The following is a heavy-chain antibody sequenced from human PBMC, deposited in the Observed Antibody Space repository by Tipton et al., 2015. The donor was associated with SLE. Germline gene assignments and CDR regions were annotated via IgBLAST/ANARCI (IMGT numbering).Heavy chain of an antibody. D-gene: IGHD1-26*01. CDR1: GFSFSSHA. J-gene: IGHJ4*02. V-gene: IGHV3-23*01. CDR3: ATVVGATGCFDY. Sequence: SLRLSCAGSGFSFSSHAMGWVRQAPGKGLECVSTVSGSGGNTWYTESVKGRFTISRGNSRNEMYLQLNSVRVEDTAIYYCATVVGATGCFDYWGQGALVTVSS. CDR2: VSGSGGNT.